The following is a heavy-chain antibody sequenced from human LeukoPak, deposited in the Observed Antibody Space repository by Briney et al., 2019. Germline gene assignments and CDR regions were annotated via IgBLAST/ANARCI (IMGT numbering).Heavy chain of an antibody. CDR1: GGTFSSYA. CDR2: IIPIFGTA. Sequence: ASVKVSCKASGGTFSSYAISWVRQAPGQGLEWMGGIIPIFGTANYAQKFQGRVTITTDESTSTAYMELSSLRSEDTAVYYCARALTAAGTYNWSDPWGQGTLVTVSS. CDR3: ARALTAAGTYNWSDP. V-gene: IGHV1-69*05. J-gene: IGHJ5*02. D-gene: IGHD6-19*01.